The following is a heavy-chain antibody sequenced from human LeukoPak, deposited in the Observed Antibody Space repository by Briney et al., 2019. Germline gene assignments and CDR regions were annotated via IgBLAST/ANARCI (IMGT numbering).Heavy chain of an antibody. D-gene: IGHD2-2*01. CDR3: AKGGRCSTSCYYYFDY. Sequence: GGSLRLSCAASGFTFSIYAMSWVRQAPGKGLEWVSSITSRDGGTFYTDPVKGRFTISRDNSKNTLYLQMNSLRAEDTAVYYCAKGGRCSTSCYYYFDYWGQGTLVTVSS. V-gene: IGHV3-23*01. CDR1: GFTFSIYA. CDR2: ITSRDGGT. J-gene: IGHJ4*02.